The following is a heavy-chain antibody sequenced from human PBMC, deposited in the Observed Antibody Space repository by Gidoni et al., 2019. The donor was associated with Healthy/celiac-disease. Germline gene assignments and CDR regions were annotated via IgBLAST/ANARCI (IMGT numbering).Heavy chain of an antibody. CDR3: ARGGQPTYSLAFDI. D-gene: IGHD2-21*01. V-gene: IGHV1-18*01. J-gene: IGHJ3*02. Sequence: QVQPVPSGAGVKKPWAFVKVLFQASCFTFPSYGISWVRQAPGQGLEWMGWISAYNGNTNYAQKLQGRVTMTTDTSTSTAYMELRSLRADDTAVYYCARGGQPTYSLAFDIWGQGTMVTVSS. CDR2: ISAYNGNT. CDR1: CFTFPSYG.